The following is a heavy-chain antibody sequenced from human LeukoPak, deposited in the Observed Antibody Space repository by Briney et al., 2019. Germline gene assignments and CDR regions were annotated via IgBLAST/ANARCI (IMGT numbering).Heavy chain of an antibody. Sequence: GGSLRLSCAASGFTFSSYEMNWVRQAPGRGLEWVSYISSSGSTIYYADSVKGRFTISRDNAKNSLYLQMNSLRAEDTAVYYCARDSSYYGSGSFSDWGQGTLVTVSS. J-gene: IGHJ4*02. CDR2: ISSSGSTI. D-gene: IGHD3-10*01. CDR1: GFTFSSYE. CDR3: ARDSSYYGSGSFSD. V-gene: IGHV3-48*03.